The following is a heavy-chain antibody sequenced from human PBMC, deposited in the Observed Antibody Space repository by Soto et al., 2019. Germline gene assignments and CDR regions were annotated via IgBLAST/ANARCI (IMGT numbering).Heavy chain of an antibody. CDR2: ISAYNGNT. J-gene: IGHJ6*03. V-gene: IGHV1-18*01. CDR1: GYTFTSYC. Sequence: GDSVKGSCKASGYTFTSYCISWVRQAPGQGLEWMGWISAYNGNTNYAQKLQGRVTMTTDTSTSTAYMELRSLRSDDTAVYYCARGPPTGYDILTGYLFVDYYYYMDVWGKGTTVTVSS. CDR3: ARGPPTGYDILTGYLFVDYYYYMDV. D-gene: IGHD3-9*01.